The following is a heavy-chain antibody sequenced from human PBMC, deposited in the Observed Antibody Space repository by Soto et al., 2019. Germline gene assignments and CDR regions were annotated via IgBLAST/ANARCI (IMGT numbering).Heavy chain of an antibody. J-gene: IGHJ3*02. Sequence: GGSLRLSCAASGFTFSSYAMSWVRQAPGKGLEWVSAISGSGGSTYYADSVKGRFTISRDNSKNTLYLQMNSLRAEDTAVYYCAKGCTFAGLLWFGELFDAFDIWGQGTMVTVSS. CDR1: GFTFSSYA. D-gene: IGHD3-10*01. CDR2: ISGSGGST. CDR3: AKGCTFAGLLWFGELFDAFDI. V-gene: IGHV3-23*01.